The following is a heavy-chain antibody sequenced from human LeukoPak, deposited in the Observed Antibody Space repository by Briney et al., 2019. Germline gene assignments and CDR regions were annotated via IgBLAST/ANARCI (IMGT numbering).Heavy chain of an antibody. V-gene: IGHV3-23*01. D-gene: IGHD3-16*02. J-gene: IGHJ4*02. CDR2: ISGSGGST. Sequence: GGSLRLSCAASGFTFSSYAMSWVRQAPGKGLEWVSAISGSGGSTYYADSVKGRFTISRDNSKNTLYLQMNSLRAEDTAVYYCARSYDSVWGSYRLNPPNWGQGALVTVSS. CDR3: ARSYDSVWGSYRLNPPN. CDR1: GFTFSSYA.